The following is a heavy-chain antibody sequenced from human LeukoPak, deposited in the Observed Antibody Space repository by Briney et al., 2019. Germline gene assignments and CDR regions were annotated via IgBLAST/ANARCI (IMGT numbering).Heavy chain of an antibody. CDR1: GFTFSSYW. Sequence: AGGSLRLSCAASGFTFSSYWMHWVRQAPGKGLVWVSRINSDGSSTSYADSVKGRFTISRDNAKNTLYLQMNGLRAEDTAVYYCARDLLWFGEWGLERAYGMDVWGQGTTVTVSS. CDR2: INSDGSST. D-gene: IGHD3-10*01. V-gene: IGHV3-74*01. CDR3: ARDLLWFGEWGLERAYGMDV. J-gene: IGHJ6*02.